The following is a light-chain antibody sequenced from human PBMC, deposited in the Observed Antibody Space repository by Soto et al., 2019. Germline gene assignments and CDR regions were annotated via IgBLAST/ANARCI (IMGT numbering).Light chain of an antibody. V-gene: IGKV3D-15*01. CDR2: DAF. CDR1: RSLDSGQ. J-gene: IGKJ5*01. Sequence: EIVSTQSPGTLSLSPGESATLSCRASRSLDSGQLAWYQQKVGRAPRLLIHDAFMRATGIPARFSGSGSGTEFTLTISSLQSEDLAVYYCQQYKNWLTWTFGQGTRLEI. CDR3: QQYKNWLTWT.